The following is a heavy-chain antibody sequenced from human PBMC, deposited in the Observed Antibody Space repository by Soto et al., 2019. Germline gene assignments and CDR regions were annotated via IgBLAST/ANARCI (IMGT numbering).Heavy chain of an antibody. V-gene: IGHV4-59*08. CDR2: IYYRGNT. Sequence: PSETLSLTCTVSGGSIGTYYWSWIRQPPGKGLEWIGYIYYRGNTDYNPSLKSRVTISLDTPKNQFSLKLSSVTAADTAVYYCARHPGYYDILTGYTTYYFDYWGQGLLVTVSS. CDR3: ARHPGYYDILTGYTTYYFDY. D-gene: IGHD3-9*01. J-gene: IGHJ4*02. CDR1: GGSIGTYY.